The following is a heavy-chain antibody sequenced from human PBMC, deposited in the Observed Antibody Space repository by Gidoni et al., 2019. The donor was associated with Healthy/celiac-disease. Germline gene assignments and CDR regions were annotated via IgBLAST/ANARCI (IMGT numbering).Heavy chain of an antibody. CDR2: TRNKANSYTT. CDR1: GFTFSDNY. D-gene: IGHD3-22*01. Sequence: EVQLVESGGGLVQPGGSLRLSCAASGFTFSDNYMDWVRQAPGKGLEWVGRTRNKANSYTTEYAASMKGRFTISRDDSKNSLYLQMNSLKTEDTAVYYCARDKYYYDSSGYYYYWYFDLWGRGTLVTVSS. J-gene: IGHJ2*01. V-gene: IGHV3-72*01. CDR3: ARDKYYYDSSGYYYYWYFDL.